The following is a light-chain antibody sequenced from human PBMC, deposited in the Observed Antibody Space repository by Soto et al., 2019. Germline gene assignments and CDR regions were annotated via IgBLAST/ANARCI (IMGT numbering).Light chain of an antibody. CDR3: QQSYSIPWT. V-gene: IGKV1-39*01. J-gene: IGKJ1*01. Sequence: DIQMTQSPSSLSASTGDRVTIICRASQSISTFLHWSQQKPGKAPKVLIYAASSLQSGAPSRYSGSGSGTDVTLTSSSLQPEVFATYYRQQSYSIPWTFGQGTKVEIK. CDR1: QSISTF. CDR2: AAS.